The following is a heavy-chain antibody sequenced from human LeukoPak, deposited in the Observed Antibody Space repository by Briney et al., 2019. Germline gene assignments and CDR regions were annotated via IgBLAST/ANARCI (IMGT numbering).Heavy chain of an antibody. V-gene: IGHV4-59*08. J-gene: IGHJ6*02. CDR2: FSYSGST. Sequence: SETLSLTCTVSGGSITSDYWSWIRQSPGKGLEWIGYFSYSGSTHYSPSLTSRVAISVDSSRNQLSLKLKSVTAADTAIYYCARADESLVYGMDVWGQGTTVIVSS. CDR1: GGSITSDY. CDR3: ARADESLVYGMDV.